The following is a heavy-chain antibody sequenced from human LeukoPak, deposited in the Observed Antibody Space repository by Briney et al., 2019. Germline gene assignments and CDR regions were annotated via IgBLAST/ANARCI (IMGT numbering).Heavy chain of an antibody. CDR1: GGSISCGDYY. Sequence: PSQTLSLTCTVSGGSISCGDYYWSWIRQPPGKGLEWIGYIYYSGSTYYNPSLKSRVTISVDTSKNQFSLKLSSVTAADTAVYYCARDVGSSGWYGGFTVAWGQGTLVTVSS. V-gene: IGHV4-30-4*08. CDR3: ARDVGSSGWYGGFTVA. J-gene: IGHJ5*02. CDR2: IYYSGST. D-gene: IGHD6-19*01.